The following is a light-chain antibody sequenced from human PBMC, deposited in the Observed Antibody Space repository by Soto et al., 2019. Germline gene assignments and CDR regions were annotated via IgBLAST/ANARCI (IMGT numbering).Light chain of an antibody. CDR3: QQRSKLPRT. Sequence: EILLTQSPATLSLSPGERATLSCRASQSVGDYLAWYQQRPGQAPRLLIYGASKRATGIPARFSAIGSETAISLTISSLEPDDFAVYFWQQRSKLPRTFGGGTKIEVK. J-gene: IGKJ4*01. V-gene: IGKV3-11*01. CDR2: GAS. CDR1: QSVGDY.